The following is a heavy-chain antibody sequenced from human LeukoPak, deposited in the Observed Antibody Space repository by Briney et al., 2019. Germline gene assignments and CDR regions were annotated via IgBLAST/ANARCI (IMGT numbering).Heavy chain of an antibody. Sequence: SETLSLICSVSGGYISSSSYYWGWIRQPPGEGLEWIGDIYYTGRPYYNSSLKSRLTVSIDTSKYQFSLKLASLTSADTGVYYCARRRYYDSSGYLDWGQGTRITVSS. V-gene: IGHV4-39*01. CDR3: ARRRYYDSSGYLD. CDR1: GGYISSSSYY. CDR2: IYYTGRP. J-gene: IGHJ1*01. D-gene: IGHD3-22*01.